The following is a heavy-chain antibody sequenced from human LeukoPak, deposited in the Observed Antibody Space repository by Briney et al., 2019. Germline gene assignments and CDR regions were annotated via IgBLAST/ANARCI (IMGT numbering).Heavy chain of an antibody. Sequence: GGSLRLSCAASGFTFSHSAMSWVRQAPGKGLEWVSNISGGDVSTYYADSVKGRFTISRDNAKNSLYLQMNSLRAEDTAVYYCAELGITMIGGVWGKGTTVTISS. CDR3: AELGITMIGGV. CDR1: GFTFSHSA. D-gene: IGHD3-10*02. V-gene: IGHV3-23*01. J-gene: IGHJ6*04. CDR2: ISGGDVST.